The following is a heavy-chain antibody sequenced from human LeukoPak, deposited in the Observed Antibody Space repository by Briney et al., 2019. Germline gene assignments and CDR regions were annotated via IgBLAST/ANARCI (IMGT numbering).Heavy chain of an antibody. Sequence: GGSLRLSCAASGFTFDSYWMSWVRQAPGKGLEWVANIERDGSDIHYADSVKGRFTISRDNAKNSVYLQMSNLRAEDTAVYFCARGGGLDVWGQGATVTVSS. D-gene: IGHD3-16*01. J-gene: IGHJ6*02. CDR3: ARGGGLDV. V-gene: IGHV3-7*03. CDR2: IERDGSDI. CDR1: GFTFDSYW.